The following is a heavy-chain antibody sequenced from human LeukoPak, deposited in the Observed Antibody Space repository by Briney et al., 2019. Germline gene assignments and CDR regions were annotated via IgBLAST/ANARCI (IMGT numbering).Heavy chain of an antibody. V-gene: IGHV3-53*01. CDR2: IYSGGST. Sequence: GGSLRLSCAASGFTVSSNYMSWVRQAPGKGLEWVSVIYSGGSTYYADSVKGRFTISRDNSKNTLYLQMNSLRAEDTAVYYCATVPPTVGATTTYFDYWGQGTLVTVSS. CDR3: ATVPPTVGATTTYFDY. D-gene: IGHD1-26*01. CDR1: GFTVSSNY. J-gene: IGHJ4*02.